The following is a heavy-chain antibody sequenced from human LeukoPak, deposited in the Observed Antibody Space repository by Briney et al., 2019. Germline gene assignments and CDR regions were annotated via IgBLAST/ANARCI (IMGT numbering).Heavy chain of an antibody. J-gene: IGHJ2*01. Sequence: GGSLRLSCAASGFTFSSYAMSWVRQAPGKGLEWVSAISGSGGSTYYADSVKGRFTISRDNSKNTLYLQMNSLRAEDTAVYCCAKAGASGYRIKGSYWYFDLWGRGTLVTVSS. V-gene: IGHV3-23*01. CDR1: GFTFSSYA. D-gene: IGHD3-3*01. CDR2: ISGSGGST. CDR3: AKAGASGYRIKGSYWYFDL.